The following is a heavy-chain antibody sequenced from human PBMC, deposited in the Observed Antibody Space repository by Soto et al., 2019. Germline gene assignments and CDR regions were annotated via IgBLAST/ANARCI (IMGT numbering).Heavy chain of an antibody. CDR3: AKDRLGGGSLGGNYYYGMDV. Sequence: EVQLVESGGGLVQPGRSLRLSCAASGFTFDDYAMHWVRQAPGKGLEWVSGISWNSGSIGYADSVKGRFTISRDNDKNYLYLKMNSLRAEDTALYYCAKDRLGGGSLGGNYYYGMDVWGQGTTVTVSS. V-gene: IGHV3-9*01. D-gene: IGHD1-26*01. CDR1: GFTFDDYA. J-gene: IGHJ6*02. CDR2: ISWNSGSI.